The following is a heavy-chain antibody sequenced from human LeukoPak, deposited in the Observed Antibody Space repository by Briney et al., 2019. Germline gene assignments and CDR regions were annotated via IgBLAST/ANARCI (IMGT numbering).Heavy chain of an antibody. CDR3: AKAGIWGLLWFGELLRADV. D-gene: IGHD3-10*01. CDR1: GYTFTSYG. Sequence: ASVKVSCKASGYTFTSYGISWVRQAPGQGLEWMGWISAYNGNTNYAQKLQGRVTMTTDTSTSTAYMELRSLRSDDTAVYYCAKAGIWGLLWFGELLRADVWGQGTTVTVSS. CDR2: ISAYNGNT. J-gene: IGHJ6*02. V-gene: IGHV1-18*04.